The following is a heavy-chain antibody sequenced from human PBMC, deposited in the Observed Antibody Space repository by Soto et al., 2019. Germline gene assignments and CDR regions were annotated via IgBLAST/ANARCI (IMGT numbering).Heavy chain of an antibody. D-gene: IGHD3-22*01. J-gene: IGHJ4*02. CDR2: ISSSSSYI. CDR1: GFTFSSYS. Sequence: GSLRLSCAASGFTFSSYSMNWVRQAPGKGLEWVSSISSSSSYIYYADSVKGRFTISRDNAKNSLYLQMNSLRAEDTAVYYCARDGRLYYDSSADYWGQGTLVTVSS. CDR3: ARDGRLYYDSSADY. V-gene: IGHV3-21*01.